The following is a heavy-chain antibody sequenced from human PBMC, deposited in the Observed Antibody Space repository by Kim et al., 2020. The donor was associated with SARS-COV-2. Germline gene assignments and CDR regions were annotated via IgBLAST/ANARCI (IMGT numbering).Heavy chain of an antibody. J-gene: IGHJ6*02. CDR3: ARVRGTRLWFGEQYYYYGMDV. CDR2: ISAYNGNT. D-gene: IGHD3-10*01. Sequence: ASVKVSCKASGYTFTSYGISWVRQAPGQWLEWMGWISAYNGNTNYAQKLQGRVTMTTDTSTSTAYMELRSLRSDDTAVYYCARVRGTRLWFGEQYYYYGMDVWGQGTTVTVSS. V-gene: IGHV1-18*04. CDR1: GYTFTSYG.